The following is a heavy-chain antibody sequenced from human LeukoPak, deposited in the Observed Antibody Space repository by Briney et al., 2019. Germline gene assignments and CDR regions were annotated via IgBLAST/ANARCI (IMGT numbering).Heavy chain of an antibody. CDR3: ARDHTPPAPDVDTAMVLFDYYYMDV. Sequence: LAGGSLRLSCAASGFTFSSYWMHWVRQAPGKGLVWVSRINSDGSSTSYADSVKGRFTISRDNAKNTLYLQMNSLRAEDTAVYYCARDHTPPAPDVDTAMVLFDYYYMDVWGKGTTVTVSS. J-gene: IGHJ6*03. D-gene: IGHD5-18*01. V-gene: IGHV3-74*01. CDR1: GFTFSSYW. CDR2: INSDGSST.